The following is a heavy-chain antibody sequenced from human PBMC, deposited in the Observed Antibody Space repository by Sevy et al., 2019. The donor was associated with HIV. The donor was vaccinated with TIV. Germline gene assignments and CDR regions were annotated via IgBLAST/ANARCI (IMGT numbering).Heavy chain of an antibody. J-gene: IGHJ4*02. CDR2: IYDGGST. CDR1: GFSFSSDYY. CDR3: ARDYYGSGSYYEFVY. Sequence: SETLSLTCTVSGFSFSSDYYWGWIRQPPGKGLEWIGSIYDGGSTYYNPSLKSRVTISIDTSKNQFSLKLCSVTAADTAVYYCARDYYGSGSYYEFVYWGQGTLVTVSS. D-gene: IGHD3-10*01. V-gene: IGHV4-38-2*02.